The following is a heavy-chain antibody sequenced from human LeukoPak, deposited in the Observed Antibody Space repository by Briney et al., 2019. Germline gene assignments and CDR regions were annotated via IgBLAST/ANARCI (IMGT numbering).Heavy chain of an antibody. J-gene: IGHJ4*02. CDR2: INHSGST. V-gene: IGHV4-34*01. CDR3: ASLHDSSGSNDY. D-gene: IGHD3-22*01. CDR1: GGSFSGYY. Sequence: SETLSPTCAVYGGSFSGYYWSWIRQPPGKGLEWIGEINHSGSTSYNPSLKSRVTISVDTSKNQFSLKLSSVTAADTAVYYCASLHDSSGSNDYWGQGTLVTVSS.